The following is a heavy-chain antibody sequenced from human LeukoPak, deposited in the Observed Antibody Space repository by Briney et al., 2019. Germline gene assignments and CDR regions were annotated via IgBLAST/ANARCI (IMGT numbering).Heavy chain of an antibody. J-gene: IGHJ4*02. CDR3: VRQGTNSGYYLLDY. CDR1: GAALNEYY. Sequence: SETLSLTCAVYGAALNEYYWSWIRQSPGKGLEWIGEVAHKGPTVYSPTLNRKYNPSFKSRVTMSVDPSKNQFSLKLTSVTVADTATYYCVRQGTNSGYYLLDYWGQGHLVIVSS. D-gene: IGHD3-22*01. CDR2: VAHKGPTVYSPTLNR. V-gene: IGHV4-34*01.